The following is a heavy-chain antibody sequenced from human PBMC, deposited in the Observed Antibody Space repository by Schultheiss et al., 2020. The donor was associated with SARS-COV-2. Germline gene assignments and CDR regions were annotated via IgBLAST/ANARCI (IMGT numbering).Heavy chain of an antibody. J-gene: IGHJ3*02. CDR3: AREGPFGSNAFDI. V-gene: IGHV3-30*04. CDR2: IWYDGSNK. D-gene: IGHD2/OR15-2a*01. CDR1: GFTFSSYA. Sequence: GGSLRLSCAASGFTFSSYAMHWVRQAPGKGLEWVAVIWYDGSNKYYADSVKGRFTISRDNAKNSLYLQMNSLRDEDTAVYYCAREGPFGSNAFDIWGQGTMVTVSS.